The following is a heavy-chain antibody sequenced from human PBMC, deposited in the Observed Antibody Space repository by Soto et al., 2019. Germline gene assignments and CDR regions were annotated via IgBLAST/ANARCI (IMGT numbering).Heavy chain of an antibody. V-gene: IGHV1-2*02. CDR2: INPNSGGT. J-gene: IGHJ3*02. Sequence: RASVKVSCKASGYTFTGYYMHWVRQAPGQGLEWMGWINPNSGGTNYAQKFQGRVTMTRDTSISTAYMELSRLRSDDTAVYYCARGGWYSSILGDAFDIWGQGTMVTVSS. CDR1: GYTFTGYY. D-gene: IGHD6-13*01. CDR3: ARGGWYSSILGDAFDI.